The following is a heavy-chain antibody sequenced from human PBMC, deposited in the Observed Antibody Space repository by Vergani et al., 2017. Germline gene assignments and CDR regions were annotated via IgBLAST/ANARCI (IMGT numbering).Heavy chain of an antibody. J-gene: IGHJ6*03. D-gene: IGHD1-26*01. Sequence: EVQLVESGGGLVQPGGSLRLSCAASGFSFSSYSMNWVRQAPGKGLEWVSYISSSSSTIYYADSMKGRFTISRDNAKNSLYLQMNSLRAEDSAVYYCARVGPSGSYYYYYMDVWGKGTTVTVSS. CDR3: ARVGPSGSYYYYYMDV. CDR2: ISSSSSTI. V-gene: IGHV3-48*01. CDR1: GFSFSSYS.